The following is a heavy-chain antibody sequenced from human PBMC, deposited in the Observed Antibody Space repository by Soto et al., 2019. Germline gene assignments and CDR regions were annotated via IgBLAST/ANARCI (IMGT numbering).Heavy chain of an antibody. CDR2: VIYNGLTT. J-gene: IGHJ4*02. V-gene: IGHV3-64D*08. CDR1: GFTFSTYA. D-gene: IGHD3-3*01. Sequence: GGSLRLSCSASGFTFSTYAVHWVRQAPGKGLEYVSGVIYNGLTTYHADSVKGRFTISRDNSKNTLYLQMSSLRAEDTALYYCVKDTRRSGYYGNFDYWGQGTLVTVSS. CDR3: VKDTRRSGYYGNFDY.